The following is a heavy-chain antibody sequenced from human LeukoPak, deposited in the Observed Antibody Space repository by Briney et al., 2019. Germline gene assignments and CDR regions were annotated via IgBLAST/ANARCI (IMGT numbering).Heavy chain of an antibody. CDR3: TRDLRGYSYGYFDY. J-gene: IGHJ4*02. CDR1: GFTFSSYS. V-gene: IGHV3-48*01. Sequence: GGSLRLSCAASGFTFSSYSINWVRQAPGKGLERLSYISSGSSTTYYADSVKGRFTISRDNAKNSLYLEMNSLRAEDTAVYYCTRDLRGYSYGYFDYWGQGTLVTVSS. D-gene: IGHD5-18*01. CDR2: ISSGSSTT.